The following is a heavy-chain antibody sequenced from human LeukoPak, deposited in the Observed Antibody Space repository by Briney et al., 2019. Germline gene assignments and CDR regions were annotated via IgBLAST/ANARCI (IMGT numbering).Heavy chain of an antibody. Sequence: SETLSLTCAVYGGSFSGYYWSWIRQPPGKGLEWIGEINHSGSTNYNPSLKSRVTISVDTSKNQFSLKLSSVTAADTAVYYCAPIRLDYHPFDPWGQGTLVTVSS. V-gene: IGHV4-34*01. J-gene: IGHJ5*02. CDR1: GGSFSGYY. D-gene: IGHD3-16*01. CDR3: APIRLDYHPFDP. CDR2: INHSGST.